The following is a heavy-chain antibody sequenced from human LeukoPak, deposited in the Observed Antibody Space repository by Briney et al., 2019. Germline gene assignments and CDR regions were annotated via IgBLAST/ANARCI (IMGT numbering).Heavy chain of an antibody. CDR1: GGSFSGYY. Sequence: SETLSLTCAVYGGSFSGYYWSWIRQPPGKRLEWIGEINHSGSTNYNPSLKSRVTISVDTSKNQFSLKLSSVTAADTAVYYCARGPITMVRGVIIPWGMDVWGQGTTVTISS. CDR2: INHSGST. J-gene: IGHJ6*02. CDR3: ARGPITMVRGVIIPWGMDV. D-gene: IGHD3-10*01. V-gene: IGHV4-34*01.